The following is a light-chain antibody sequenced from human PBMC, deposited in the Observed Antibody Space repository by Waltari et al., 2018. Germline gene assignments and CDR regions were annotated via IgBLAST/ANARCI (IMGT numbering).Light chain of an antibody. V-gene: IGKV6-21*02. CDR1: QSISVS. J-gene: IGKJ2*01. CDR3: HQSNTVPRT. Sequence: EIVLTQSPDFQSVPQKENVTITCRASQSISVSLHWYQQKPDQSPKLLIKYCSQSISGVPSRFSGSGSGTEFTLTINSLEAEDAATYYCHQSNTVPRTFGQGTKLEIK. CDR2: YCS.